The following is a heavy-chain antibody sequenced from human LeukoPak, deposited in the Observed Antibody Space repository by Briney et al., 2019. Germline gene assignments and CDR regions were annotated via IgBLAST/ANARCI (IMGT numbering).Heavy chain of an antibody. CDR1: GFSFSSYW. Sequence: QAGGSLRLSCAASGFSFSSYWMNRVRQAPGKGLVWVAHINTDGRTTTYADSVKGRFTVARDNAKNTLYLEMNRLRAEDTAVYYCARGRLYDFWSTLAPHYMDVWGKGTTVTVSS. D-gene: IGHD3-3*01. CDR3: ARGRLYDFWSTLAPHYMDV. V-gene: IGHV3-74*01. J-gene: IGHJ6*03. CDR2: INTDGRTT.